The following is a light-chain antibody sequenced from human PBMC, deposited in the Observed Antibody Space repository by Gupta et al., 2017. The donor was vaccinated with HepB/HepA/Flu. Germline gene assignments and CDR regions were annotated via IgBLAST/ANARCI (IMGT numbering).Light chain of an antibody. CDR1: QGISSQ. CDR2: GAS. Sequence: DIQMTQSPSSVSASVGDRVTITCRASQGISSQLVWYQQKAGNAPNLLIDGASSVQSGVPSRFSGSGSGTDFTRTISSLQPEDFATYYCQQGNSFPWTCGQGTKVEIK. J-gene: IGKJ1*01. CDR3: QQGNSFPWT. V-gene: IGKV1-12*01.